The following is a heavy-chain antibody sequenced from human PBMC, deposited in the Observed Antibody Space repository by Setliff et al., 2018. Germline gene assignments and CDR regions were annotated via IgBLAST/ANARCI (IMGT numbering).Heavy chain of an antibody. CDR2: IHPSNSDT. V-gene: IGHV5-51*03. CDR3: ARNRVALYDAFDI. CDR1: GYSFTDYW. J-gene: IGHJ3*02. Sequence: PGESLKISCKGSGYSFTDYWIGWVRQMPGEGLEWMGIIHPSNSDTVYSPSFQGQVTISADRSITTAYLRWSSLKASDTAIYYCARNRVALYDAFDIWGQGTMVTVSS. D-gene: IGHD5-12*01.